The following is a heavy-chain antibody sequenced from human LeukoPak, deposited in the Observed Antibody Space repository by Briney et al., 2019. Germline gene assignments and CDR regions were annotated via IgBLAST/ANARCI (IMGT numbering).Heavy chain of an antibody. D-gene: IGHD2-21*02. V-gene: IGHV3-11*03. Sequence: GSLRLSCVATGFTFSDYHMIWLRQAPGKGLEWLSYLTDSSGFTNYADSVKGRFTISRDNAKNSLYLQMNSLRADDTAVYYCARSRLLLDYWGQGTLVTVSS. CDR2: LTDSSGFT. CDR1: GFTFSDYH. CDR3: ARSRLLLDY. J-gene: IGHJ4*02.